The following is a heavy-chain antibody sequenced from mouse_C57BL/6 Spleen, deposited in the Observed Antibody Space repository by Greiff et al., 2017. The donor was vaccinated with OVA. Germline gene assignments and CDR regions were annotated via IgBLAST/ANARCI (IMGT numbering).Heavy chain of an antibody. CDR3: AKVYYDGSSPYWYFDV. CDR2: ISSGSSTI. V-gene: IGHV5-17*01. D-gene: IGHD1-1*01. J-gene: IGHJ1*03. Sequence: EVKLQESGGGLVKPGGSLKLSCAASGFTFSDYGMHWVRQAPEKGLEWVAYISSGSSTIYYADTVKGRFTISRDNAKNTLFLQMTSLRSEDTAMYYCAKVYYDGSSPYWYFDVWGTGTTVTVSS. CDR1: GFTFSDYG.